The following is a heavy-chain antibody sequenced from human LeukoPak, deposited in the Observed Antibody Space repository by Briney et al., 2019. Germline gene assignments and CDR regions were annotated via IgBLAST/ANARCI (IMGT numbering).Heavy chain of an antibody. V-gene: IGHV4-4*09. Sequence: SETLSLTCTVSGGSISSYYWSWIRQPPGQGLEWIAYIHSSGYTNYNPSLQSRVTISVDTSKNQFSLKVSSVTAADTAVYYCAKRQGPNSGSYDYFDPWGQETLVNDSS. J-gene: IGHJ5*02. D-gene: IGHD1-26*01. CDR3: AKRQGPNSGSYDYFDP. CDR1: GGSISSYY. CDR2: IHSSGYT.